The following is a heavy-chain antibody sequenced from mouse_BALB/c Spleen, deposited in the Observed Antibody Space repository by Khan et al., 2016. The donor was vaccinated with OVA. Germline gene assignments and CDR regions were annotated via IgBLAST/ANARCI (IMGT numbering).Heavy chain of an antibody. CDR1: GFSLTSYG. CDR3: AGVYYYGSSFYAMDY. D-gene: IGHD1-1*01. Sequence: QMQLEESGPGLVAPSQSLSITCTVSGFSLTSYGVHWVRQPPGKGLEWLGVIWAGGSTNYNSALMSRLSISKDNSKSQVFLKMNSLQTDDTAMYYCAGVYYYGSSFYAMDYWGQGTSVTVSS. V-gene: IGHV2-9*02. CDR2: IWAGGST. J-gene: IGHJ4*01.